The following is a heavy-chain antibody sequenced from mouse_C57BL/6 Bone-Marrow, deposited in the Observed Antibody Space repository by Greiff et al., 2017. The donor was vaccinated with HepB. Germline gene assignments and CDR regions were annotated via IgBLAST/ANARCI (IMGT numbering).Heavy chain of an antibody. Sequence: HLPQSGSALVRPGSSFPMSFHTSGYTFPRSFLHWVNPRPGQGLEWIGYIYIGNGYTEYNEKFKGKATLTSDTSSSTAYMQLSSLTSEDSAIYFCARRDYEYYFDYWGQGTTLTVSS. CDR2: IYIGNGYT. J-gene: IGHJ2*01. D-gene: IGHD2-4*01. CDR3: ARRDYEYYFDY. V-gene: IGHV1-58*01. CDR1: GYTFPRSF.